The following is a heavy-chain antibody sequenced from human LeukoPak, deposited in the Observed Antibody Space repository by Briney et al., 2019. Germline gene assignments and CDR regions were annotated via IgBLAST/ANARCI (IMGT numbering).Heavy chain of an antibody. V-gene: IGHV3-11*04. CDR1: GFTFSDHN. D-gene: IGHD3-22*01. Sequence: PGGSLRLSCAASGFTFSDHNMDWVRQAPGKGLEWVSYISSSGSTIYYADSVKGRFTISRDNAKNSLYLQMNSLRAEDTAVYYCARGYYYDSSGYYSPYFQHWGQGTLVTVSS. CDR3: ARGYYYDSSGYYSPYFQH. CDR2: ISSSGSTI. J-gene: IGHJ1*01.